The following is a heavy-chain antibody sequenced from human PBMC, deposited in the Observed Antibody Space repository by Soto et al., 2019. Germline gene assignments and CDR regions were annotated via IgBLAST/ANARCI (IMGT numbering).Heavy chain of an antibody. CDR3: ARGDYGGGADH. V-gene: IGHV1-18*01. D-gene: IGHD4-17*01. CDR1: GYTFITYG. Sequence: QVQLVQSGAEVKKPGASVKVTCKASGYTFITYGINWVRQAPGQGLEWMGWISGYNGNTKYAQKFQGRVTMTTDTSTSTYYMELRSLRSDDTAVYYCARGDYGGGADHWGQGTLVTVSS. J-gene: IGHJ4*02. CDR2: ISGYNGNT.